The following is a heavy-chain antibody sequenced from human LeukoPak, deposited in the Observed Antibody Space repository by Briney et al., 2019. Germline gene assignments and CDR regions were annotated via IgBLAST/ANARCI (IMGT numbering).Heavy chain of an antibody. CDR3: ARHAEGELLDY. J-gene: IGHJ4*02. D-gene: IGHD1-26*01. CDR2: IYYSGST. CDR1: GGSISGSSYY. V-gene: IGHV4-39*01. Sequence: PSETLSLTCTVSGGSISGSSYYWGWIRQPPGKGLEWIGSIYYSGSTYYNLSLKSRVTISVDTSKNQFSLKLSSVTAADTAVYYCARHAEGELLDYWGQGTLVTVSS.